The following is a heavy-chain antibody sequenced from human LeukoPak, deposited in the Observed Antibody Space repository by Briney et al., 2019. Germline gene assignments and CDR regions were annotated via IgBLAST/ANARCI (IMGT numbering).Heavy chain of an antibody. CDR2: INHSGST. Sequence: SETLSLTCAVYGGSFSGYYWSWIRQPPGKGLEWMGEINHSGSTNYNPSLKSRVTISVDTSKNQFSLKLSSVTAADTAVYYCAVGASSGYLTRDYWGQGTQVTVSS. D-gene: IGHD3-22*01. CDR3: AVGASSGYLTRDY. J-gene: IGHJ4*02. CDR1: GGSFSGYY. V-gene: IGHV4-34*01.